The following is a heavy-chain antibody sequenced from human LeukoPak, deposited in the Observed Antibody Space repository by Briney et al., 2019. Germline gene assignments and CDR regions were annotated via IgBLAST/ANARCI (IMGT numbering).Heavy chain of an antibody. D-gene: IGHD1-26*01. J-gene: IGHJ3*02. CDR1: GFTVSTNY. CDR2: LFSGGST. CDR3: ARDRTPATRGFDI. V-gene: IGHV3-66*01. Sequence: EGSLRLSCAASGFTVSTNYMNWVRQAPGKGLEWVSVLFSGGSTYYADSVKGRFTISRDNSKNTVYLQMNGLRAEDTAVYYCARDRTPATRGFDIWGQGTMVTVSS.